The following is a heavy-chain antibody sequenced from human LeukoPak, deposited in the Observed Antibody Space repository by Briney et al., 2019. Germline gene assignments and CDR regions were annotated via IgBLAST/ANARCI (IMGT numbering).Heavy chain of an antibody. D-gene: IGHD3-22*01. CDR2: ISSSGSTI. J-gene: IGHJ1*01. CDR3: AKEGYDSSGYYYAYFQH. V-gene: IGHV3-48*03. CDR1: GFTFSSYE. Sequence: GGSLRLSCAASGFTFSSYEMNWVRQAPGKGLEWVSCISSSGSTIYYADSVKGRFTISRDNSKNTLYLQMNSLRAEDTAVYYCAKEGYDSSGYYYAYFQHWGQGTLVTVSS.